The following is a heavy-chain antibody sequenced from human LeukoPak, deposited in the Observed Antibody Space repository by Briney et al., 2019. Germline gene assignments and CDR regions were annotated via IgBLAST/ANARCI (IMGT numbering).Heavy chain of an antibody. D-gene: IGHD2-15*01. CDR1: GYTLTGYY. Sequence: ASVKVSCKASGYTLTGYYMHWVRQAPGQGLEWMGWINPNSGGTNYAQKFQGRVTMSRDTSISTAYMELSRLRSDDTAVYYCARDIVVVVAAENWFDPWGQGTLVTVSS. J-gene: IGHJ5*02. CDR2: INPNSGGT. CDR3: ARDIVVVVAAENWFDP. V-gene: IGHV1-2*02.